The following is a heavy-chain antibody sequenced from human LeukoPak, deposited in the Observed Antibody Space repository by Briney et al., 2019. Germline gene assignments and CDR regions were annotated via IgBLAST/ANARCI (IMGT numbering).Heavy chain of an antibody. D-gene: IGHD4-23*01. Sequence: PSETLSLTCAVYGGSFSGYYWSWIRQPPGKGLEWIGEINHSGSTNYNPSLKSRVTISVDTSKNQFSLQLNSVTPEDTAVYYCARERNKQVNSAGKLALYYFDYWGQGTLVTVSS. CDR3: ARERNKQVNSAGKLALYYFDY. V-gene: IGHV4-34*01. CDR1: GGSFSGYY. CDR2: INHSGST. J-gene: IGHJ4*02.